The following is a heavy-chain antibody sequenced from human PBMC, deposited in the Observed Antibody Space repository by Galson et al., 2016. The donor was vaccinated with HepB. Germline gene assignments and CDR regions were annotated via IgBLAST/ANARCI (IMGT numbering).Heavy chain of an antibody. Sequence: SLRLSCAASGFILRSYTMNWVRQAPGKGLEWVSSFSGRSSDLSYADSMKGRLTISRDDAKNSLYLQLNSLRVEDTAVYYCARERGYYERPGYDALDIWGRGTMVVVSS. D-gene: IGHD3-22*01. CDR2: FSGRSSDL. V-gene: IGHV3-21*01. CDR3: ARERGYYERPGYDALDI. CDR1: GFILRSYT. J-gene: IGHJ3*02.